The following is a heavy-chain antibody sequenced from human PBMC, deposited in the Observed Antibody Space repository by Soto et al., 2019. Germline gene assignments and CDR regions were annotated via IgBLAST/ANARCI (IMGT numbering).Heavy chain of an antibody. V-gene: IGHV4-59*08. D-gene: IGHD5-18*01. CDR3: EKHRNSYGVYYLAY. J-gene: IGHJ4*02. Sequence: PSETLSLTCIVSGGSISNYYWSWIRQPPGKGLEWIGYIYYSGSTNYNPSLTSRVTISVHTSKNQFSLKLSSVTAADTAVYYCEKHRNSYGVYYLAYWGKGTSVPVSS. CDR2: IYYSGST. CDR1: GGSISNYY.